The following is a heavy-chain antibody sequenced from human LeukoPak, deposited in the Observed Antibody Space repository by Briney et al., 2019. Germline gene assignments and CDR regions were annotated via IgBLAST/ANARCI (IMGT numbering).Heavy chain of an antibody. D-gene: IGHD6-13*01. CDR1: GYTFTSYY. Sequence: ASVKISCKASGYTFTSYYMHWVRQAPGQGLERMGIINPSGGSTSYAQKFQGRVTMTRDTSTSTVYMELSSLRSEDTAVYYCARDGAAAGTLGDYWGQGTLVTVSS. V-gene: IGHV1-46*01. CDR2: INPSGGST. CDR3: ARDGAAAGTLGDY. J-gene: IGHJ4*02.